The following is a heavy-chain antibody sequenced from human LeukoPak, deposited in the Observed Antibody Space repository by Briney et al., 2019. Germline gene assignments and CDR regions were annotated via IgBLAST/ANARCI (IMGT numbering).Heavy chain of an antibody. CDR1: GGSISSGGYS. Sequence: PSQTLSLTCAVSGGSISSGGYSWSWIRQPPGKGLEWIGYIYHSGSTYYNPSLKSRVTISVDRSKNQFSLKLSSVIAADTAVYYCARGGTIFGVAGDWFDPWGQGTLVTVSS. CDR2: IYHSGST. J-gene: IGHJ5*02. V-gene: IGHV4-30-2*01. D-gene: IGHD3-3*01. CDR3: ARGGTIFGVAGDWFDP.